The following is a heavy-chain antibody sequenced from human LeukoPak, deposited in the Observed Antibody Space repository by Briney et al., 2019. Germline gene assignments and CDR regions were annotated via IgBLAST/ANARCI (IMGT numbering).Heavy chain of an antibody. D-gene: IGHD5-12*01. CDR2: IYPGVSDT. Sequence: GESLKISCKGSGYSFTSYWIGWVRQIPGKGLEWMGIIYPGVSDTRYSPSFQGQVTISADKSISTAYLQWSSLKASDTAMYYCARHLRSGYSGYSDAFDIWGQGTMVTVSS. V-gene: IGHV5-51*01. CDR3: ARHLRSGYSGYSDAFDI. J-gene: IGHJ3*02. CDR1: GYSFTSYW.